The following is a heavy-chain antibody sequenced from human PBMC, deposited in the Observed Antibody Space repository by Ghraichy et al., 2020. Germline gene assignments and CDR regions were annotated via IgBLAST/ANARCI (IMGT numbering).Heavy chain of an antibody. D-gene: IGHD3-22*01. Sequence: LSLTCAASGFTFSSYAMSWVRQAPGKGLEWVSAISGSGGSTYYADSVKGRFTISRDNSKNTLYLQMNSLRAEDTAVYYCANLGSDYYDSSGYYYGLEYFQHWGQGTLVTVSS. J-gene: IGHJ1*01. CDR3: ANLGSDYYDSSGYYYGLEYFQH. CDR1: GFTFSSYA. V-gene: IGHV3-23*01. CDR2: ISGSGGST.